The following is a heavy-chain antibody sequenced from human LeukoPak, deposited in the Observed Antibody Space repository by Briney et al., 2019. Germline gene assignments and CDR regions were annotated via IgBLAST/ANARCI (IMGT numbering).Heavy chain of an antibody. CDR3: ARMGCSSTSCRGGYYYYMDV. J-gene: IGHJ6*03. Sequence: HSETLSLTCAVSGYSISSGYYWGWIRQPPGKGLAWIGSIYHSWSTYYNPSLKSRVTISVDTSKNQFSLKLSSVTAADTAVYYCARMGCSSTSCRGGYYYYMDVWGKGTTVTVSS. D-gene: IGHD2-2*01. CDR1: GYSISSGYY. CDR2: IYHSWST. V-gene: IGHV4-38-2*01.